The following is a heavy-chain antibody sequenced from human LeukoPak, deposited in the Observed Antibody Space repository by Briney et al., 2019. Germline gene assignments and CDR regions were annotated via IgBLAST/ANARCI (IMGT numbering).Heavy chain of an antibody. Sequence: GGSLRLSCAASGFSFSNHYMRWIRQAPGKGLEWVANVNEDGSNKWHLGSVKGRFTVSRDNARNALYLQMNSLRVEDTAVYYCTRVIVAVPGYFDYFDFWGQGALVTVSS. D-gene: IGHD6-19*01. CDR1: GFSFSNHY. J-gene: IGHJ4*02. V-gene: IGHV3-7*01. CDR2: VNEDGSNK. CDR3: TRVIVAVPGYFDYFDF.